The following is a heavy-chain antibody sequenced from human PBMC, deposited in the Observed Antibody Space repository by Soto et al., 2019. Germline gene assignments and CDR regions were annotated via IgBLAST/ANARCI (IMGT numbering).Heavy chain of an antibody. D-gene: IGHD2-21*02. V-gene: IGHV1-18*04. Sequence: ASVKVSCKTSGFTFTRYGITWVRQAPGQGLEWMGWIRAYNGNTNYVQNFKDRVAMTTDPSTRTAYMELKSLKSDDSAVYYCARVFGDSDFRAVDYWGQGTLVTVSS. J-gene: IGHJ4*02. CDR3: ARVFGDSDFRAVDY. CDR2: IRAYNGNT. CDR1: GFTFTRYG.